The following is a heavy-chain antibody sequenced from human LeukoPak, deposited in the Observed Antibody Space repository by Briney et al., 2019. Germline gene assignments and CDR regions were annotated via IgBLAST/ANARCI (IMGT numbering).Heavy chain of an antibody. D-gene: IGHD4-17*01. CDR2: INHSGST. CDR3: ARSLEATVRILDY. V-gene: IGHV4-34*01. J-gene: IGHJ4*02. Sequence: SETLSLTCAVYGGSFSGYYWSWIRQPPGKGLEWIGEINHSGSTNYNPSLKSRVTISVDTSKNQFSLKLSSVTAAATAVYYCARSLEATVRILDYWGQGTLVTVSS. CDR1: GGSFSGYY.